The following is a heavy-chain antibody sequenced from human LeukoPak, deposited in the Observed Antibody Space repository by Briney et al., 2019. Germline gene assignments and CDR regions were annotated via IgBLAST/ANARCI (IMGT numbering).Heavy chain of an antibody. Sequence: SETLSLTCTVSGGSISSYYWSWIRQPPGKGLEWIGYIYYSGSTNYNPSLKSRVTISVDTSKNQFSLRLSSVTAADTAVYYSAGPGGYYGSGSSYLDVWGQGTTVAISS. CDR2: IYYSGST. J-gene: IGHJ6*02. CDR3: AGPGGYYGSGSSYLDV. D-gene: IGHD3-10*01. V-gene: IGHV4-59*01. CDR1: GGSISSYY.